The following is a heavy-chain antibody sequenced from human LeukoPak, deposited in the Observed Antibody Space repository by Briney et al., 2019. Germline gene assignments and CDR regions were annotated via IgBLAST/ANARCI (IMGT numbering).Heavy chain of an antibody. V-gene: IGHV6-1*01. CDR3: ARETYYDFWSGYYFYMDV. D-gene: IGHD3-3*01. CDR2: TYYRSKWYN. CDR1: GDSVSSNSAA. Sequence: SQTLSLTCAISGDSVSSNSAAWNWIRQSPSRGLEWLGRTYYRSKWYNDYAVSVKSRITINPDTSKNQFSLQLNSVTPEDTAVYYCARETYYDFWSGYYFYMDVWGKGTTVTVSS. J-gene: IGHJ6*03.